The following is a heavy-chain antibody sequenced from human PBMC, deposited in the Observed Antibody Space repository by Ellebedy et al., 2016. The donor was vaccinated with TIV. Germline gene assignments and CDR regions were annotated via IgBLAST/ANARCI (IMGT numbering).Heavy chain of an antibody. J-gene: IGHJ6*02. CDR3: ARPQAYYYYGMDV. CDR1: GGTFSSYA. CDR2: IIPIFGTA. V-gene: IGHV1-69*13. Sequence: SVKVSCXASGGTFSSYAISWVRQAPGQGLEWMGGIIPIFGTANYAQKFQGRVTITADESTSTASMELSSLRSEDTAVYYCARPQAYYYYGMDVWGQGTTVTVSS.